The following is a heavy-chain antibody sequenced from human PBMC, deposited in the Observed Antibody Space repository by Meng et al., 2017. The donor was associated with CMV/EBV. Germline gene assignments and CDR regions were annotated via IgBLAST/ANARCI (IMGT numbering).Heavy chain of an antibody. CDR1: DGCNNSIGNY. V-gene: IGHV4-31*11. Sequence: TCVRSDGCNNSIGNYWTWIRQDPGKGLEWLGFISYSVDTYYKPSLKSRLIISLDLSQNHFSLNLGSVTAADTALYYCAGGPGGYYFDYWGQGTLVTVSS. CDR3: AGGPGGYYFDY. D-gene: IGHD3-16*01. J-gene: IGHJ4*02. CDR2: ISYSVDT.